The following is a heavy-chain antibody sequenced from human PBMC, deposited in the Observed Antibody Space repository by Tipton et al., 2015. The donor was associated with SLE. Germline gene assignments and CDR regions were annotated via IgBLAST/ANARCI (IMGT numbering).Heavy chain of an antibody. D-gene: IGHD2-8*02. Sequence: LRLSCTVSGGSISSYYWSWIRQPPGKGLEWIGYIYYSGSTNYNPSLKSRVTISVDTSKNQFSLKLSSVTAADTAVYYCARELGVVAFDIWGQGTMVTVSS. V-gene: IGHV4-59*01. CDR2: IYYSGST. J-gene: IGHJ3*02. CDR3: ARELGVVAFDI. CDR1: GGSISSYY.